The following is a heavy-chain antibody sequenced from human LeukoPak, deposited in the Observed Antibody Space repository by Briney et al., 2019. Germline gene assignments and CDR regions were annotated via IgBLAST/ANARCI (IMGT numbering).Heavy chain of an antibody. D-gene: IGHD2-2*01. CDR1: GGSISSSSYY. Sequence: KTSETLSLTCTVSGGSISSSSYYWGWIRQPPGKGLEWIGSIYYSGSTYYNPSLKSRVTISVDTSKNQFSLKLSSVTAADTAVYYCWAVPAAIYYYGMDVWGQGTTVTVSS. CDR2: IYYSGST. J-gene: IGHJ6*02. CDR3: WAVPAAIYYYGMDV. V-gene: IGHV4-39*01.